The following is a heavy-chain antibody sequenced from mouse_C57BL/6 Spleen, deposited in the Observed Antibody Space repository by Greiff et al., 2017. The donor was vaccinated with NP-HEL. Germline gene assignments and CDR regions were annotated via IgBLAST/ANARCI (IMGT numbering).Heavy chain of an antibody. Sequence: DVKLVESGPGLVKPSQSLSLTCSVTGYSITSGYYWNWIRQFPGNKLEWMGYISYDGSNNYNPSLKNRISITRDTSKNQFFLKLNSVTTEDTATYYCARDWDYWGQGTSVTVSS. CDR1: GYSITSGYY. CDR3: ARDWDY. J-gene: IGHJ4*01. V-gene: IGHV3-6*01. CDR2: ISYDGSN.